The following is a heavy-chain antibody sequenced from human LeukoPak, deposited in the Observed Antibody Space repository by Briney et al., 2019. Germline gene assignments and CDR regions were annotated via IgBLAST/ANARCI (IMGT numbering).Heavy chain of an antibody. CDR1: GFTFSSYG. V-gene: IGHV3-30*18. J-gene: IGHJ4*02. CDR2: ISNDGSNK. CDR3: AKETGRWELG. Sequence: GGPLRLSCAASGFTFSSYGIHWVRQAPGKGLEWVVVISNDGSNKYYAYSVKGRFTISRDNSKNTLYLQMNSLRAEDTAVYYCAKETGRWELGWGQGALVTVSS. D-gene: IGHD1-26*01.